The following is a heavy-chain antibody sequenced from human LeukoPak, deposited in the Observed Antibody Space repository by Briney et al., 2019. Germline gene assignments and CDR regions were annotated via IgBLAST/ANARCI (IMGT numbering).Heavy chain of an antibody. D-gene: IGHD2-2*01. Sequence: GGSLRLSCAASGLSFSDYSGFTFSDYYMTWIRQAPGKGLEWVSYISSSGSTTYYADSVKGRFTISRDNAKTSMFLQMNSLRAEDTAVYYCANFCSGTGCWWGQGTLVTVSS. V-gene: IGHV3-11*04. CDR1: GLSFSDYSGFTFSDYY. CDR2: ISSSGSTT. J-gene: IGHJ4*02. CDR3: ANFCSGTGCW.